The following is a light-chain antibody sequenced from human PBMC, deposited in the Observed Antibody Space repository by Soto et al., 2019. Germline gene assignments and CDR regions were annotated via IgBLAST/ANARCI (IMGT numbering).Light chain of an antibody. Sequence: EIVLTQSPDTLSLSPGERATLSCRASQSVTTSLAWDQQKTVQPPRLLISGASRRATGTPDRFSGSGSETDFTLTINRLEPEDFALYYCQHYHSGHRIAFGQGTRLEIK. J-gene: IGKJ5*01. CDR3: QHYHSGHRIA. CDR2: GAS. CDR1: QSVTTS. V-gene: IGKV3-20*01.